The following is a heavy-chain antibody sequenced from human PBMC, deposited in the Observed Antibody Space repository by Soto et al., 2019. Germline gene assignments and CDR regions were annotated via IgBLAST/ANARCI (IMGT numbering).Heavy chain of an antibody. CDR1: GDSISSGDYY. J-gene: IGHJ4*02. D-gene: IGHD2-8*02. Sequence: PSETLSLTCTVSGDSISSGDYYWSWIRQHPGKGLEWIGYIYYSESTYHNPSLKSRVTMSVDTSKNQFSLKLTSVTAADTAVYYCARDKITGLFDYWGQGTLVTVSS. CDR2: IYYSEST. V-gene: IGHV4-31*03. CDR3: ARDKITGLFDY.